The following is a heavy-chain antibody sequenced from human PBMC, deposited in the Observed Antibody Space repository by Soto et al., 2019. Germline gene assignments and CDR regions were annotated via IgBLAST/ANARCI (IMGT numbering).Heavy chain of an antibody. CDR1: GFSLTTSGVG. V-gene: IGHV2-5*02. Sequence: QITLKESGPTLVKPTQTLTLTCTFSGFSLTTSGVGVGWIRQPPGKALEWLALIYWDDDKRYSPSLKSRLPITQHTSKNQVVLTMINLDPADTATYSCAHRTATVSWWFDPWGQGTLVTVSS. CDR2: IYWDDDK. D-gene: IGHD4-17*01. CDR3: AHRTATVSWWFDP. J-gene: IGHJ5*02.